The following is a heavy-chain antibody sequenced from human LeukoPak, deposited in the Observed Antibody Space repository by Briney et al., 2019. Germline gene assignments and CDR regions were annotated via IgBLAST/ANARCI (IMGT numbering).Heavy chain of an antibody. CDR2: IQDDGAKT. J-gene: IGHJ4*02. CDR1: GFTFNTYP. D-gene: IGHD3-22*01. V-gene: IGHV3-30*02. Sequence: PGGSLRLSCAASGFTFNTYPMHSVRQAPGKGLEWVALIQDDGAKTNYADSVRGRFTISIDNSRSTVYLQMNSLKPDDTAVYYWATQTITLVVVISPFDYWGQGALLTVSS. CDR3: ATQTITLVVVISPFDY.